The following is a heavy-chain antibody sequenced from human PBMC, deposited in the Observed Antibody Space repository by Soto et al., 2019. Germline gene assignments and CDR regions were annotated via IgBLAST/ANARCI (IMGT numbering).Heavy chain of an antibody. V-gene: IGHV3-23*01. D-gene: IGHD2-21*01. CDR3: AKAPQVAENPLWWFAL. Sequence: GGSLRLSCAASGFTFSRDAMSWVRQAPGKGLEWVSAISGSGGSTYYADSVKGRFTISRDNSKNTLYLQMNSLRAEDTAVYYCAKAPQVAENPLWWFALWGQGTPVIVSS. CDR1: GFTFSRDA. J-gene: IGHJ5*02. CDR2: ISGSGGST.